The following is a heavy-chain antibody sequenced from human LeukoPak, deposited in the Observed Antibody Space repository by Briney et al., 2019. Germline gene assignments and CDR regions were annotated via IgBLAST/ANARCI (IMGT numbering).Heavy chain of an antibody. Sequence: PGGSLRLSCAASGFTFSNYAMIWVRQTPGKGLEWVSTISGSGGSTYHADSVKGRFTISRDNSKKAVYLQMNSLRVEDTAVYYCVKAFEFAAAAYNWFDPWGQGTLVTVSS. CDR2: ISGSGGST. J-gene: IGHJ5*02. V-gene: IGHV3-23*01. CDR3: VKAFEFAAAAYNWFDP. CDR1: GFTFSNYA. D-gene: IGHD6-13*01.